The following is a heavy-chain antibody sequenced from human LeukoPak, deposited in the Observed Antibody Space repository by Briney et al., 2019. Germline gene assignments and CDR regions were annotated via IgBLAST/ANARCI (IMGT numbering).Heavy chain of an antibody. CDR1: GLTFSSYW. V-gene: IGHV3-7*03. J-gene: IGHJ6*04. Sequence: RGSLRLSCAASGLTFSSYWMSWVRQAPGKGLEWVANINQDGSEKYYVDSVKGRFTISRDNAKNSLYLQMNSLRAEDTAVYYCARKAYGLDVWGKGTTVTGSS. CDR3: ARKAYGLDV. CDR2: INQDGSEK.